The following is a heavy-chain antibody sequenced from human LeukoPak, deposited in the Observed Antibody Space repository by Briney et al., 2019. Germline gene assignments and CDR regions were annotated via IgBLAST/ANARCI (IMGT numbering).Heavy chain of an antibody. V-gene: IGHV4-59*01. CDR3: ARVKKVLRFLEWLYYFDY. J-gene: IGHJ4*02. CDR1: GGSISSYY. Sequence: SETLSLTCTVSGGSISSYYWSWIRQPPGKGLEWIGYIYYSGSTNYNPSLKSRVTISVDTSKNQFSLKLSSVTAADTAVYYCARVKKVLRFLEWLYYFDYWGQGTLVTVSS. D-gene: IGHD3-3*01. CDR2: IYYSGST.